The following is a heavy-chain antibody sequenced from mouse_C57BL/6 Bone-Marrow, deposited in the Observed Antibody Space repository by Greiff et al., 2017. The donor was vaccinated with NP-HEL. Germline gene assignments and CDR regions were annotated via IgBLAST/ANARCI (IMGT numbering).Heavy chain of an antibody. CDR3: ARPVVATDAMDY. D-gene: IGHD1-1*01. CDR1: GYAFTNYL. Sequence: VQLQQSGAELVRPGTSVKVSCKASGYAFTNYLIEWVKQRPGQGLEWIGVINPGSGGTNYNEKFKGKATLTADKSSSTAYMQLSSLTSEDSAVYFCARPVVATDAMDYWGQGTSVTVSS. CDR2: INPGSGGT. J-gene: IGHJ4*01. V-gene: IGHV1-54*01.